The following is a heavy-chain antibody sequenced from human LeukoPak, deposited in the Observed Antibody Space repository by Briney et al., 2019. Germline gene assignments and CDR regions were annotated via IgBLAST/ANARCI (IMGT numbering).Heavy chain of an antibody. CDR1: GGTFSSYA. CDR3: AREIGGYYYMDV. V-gene: IGHV1-69*13. J-gene: IGHJ6*03. Sequence: GASVKVSCKASGGTFSSYAISWVRQAPGQGLEWMGGIIPIFGTANYAQKFQGRVTITADESTSIAYMELRSLRSEDTAVYYCAREIGGYYYMDVWGKGTTITVSS. CDR2: IIPIFGTA. D-gene: IGHD3-16*01.